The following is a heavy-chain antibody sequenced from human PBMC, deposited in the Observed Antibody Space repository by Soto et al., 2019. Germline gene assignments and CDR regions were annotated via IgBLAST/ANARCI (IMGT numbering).Heavy chain of an antibody. V-gene: IGHV1-69*12. CDR2: IISIFGTA. J-gene: IGHJ6*02. D-gene: IGHD2-2*01. Sequence: QVQLVQSGAEVKKPGSSVKVSCKASGGTFSSYAIIWVRQAPGQGIEWMGGIISIFGTANYAQKFQGRVTITADESTSTAYLELSSLRSEDTAVYSCARHVTAAGYYYGMDVWGQGTTVTVSS. CDR1: GGTFSSYA. CDR3: ARHVTAAGYYYGMDV.